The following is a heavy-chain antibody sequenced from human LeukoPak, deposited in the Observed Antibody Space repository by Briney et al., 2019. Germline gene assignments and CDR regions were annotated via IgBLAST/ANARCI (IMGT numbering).Heavy chain of an antibody. V-gene: IGHV4-39*01. D-gene: IGHD3-22*01. CDR3: SAYYYDTSAAYYFDY. CDR1: GGSISSSSYY. J-gene: IGHJ4*02. CDR2: FYYSGST. Sequence: SETLSLTCTVSGGSISSSSYYWGWIRQPPGKGLEWIGSFYYSGSTYYNPSLKGRVTMSVDTSKNQFSLKLSSVTAADTAVYYCSAYYYDTSAAYYFDYWGQGTLVTVSS.